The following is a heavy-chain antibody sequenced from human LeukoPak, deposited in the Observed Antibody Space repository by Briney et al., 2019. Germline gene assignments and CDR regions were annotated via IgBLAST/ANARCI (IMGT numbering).Heavy chain of an antibody. CDR2: IYTSGST. CDR3: ARRLRTSRAFDI. V-gene: IGHV4-4*09. CDR1: GGSIRSYY. J-gene: IGHJ3*02. Sequence: PSETLSLTCTVSGGSIRSYYWNWIRQPPGKGLEWIGYIYTSGSTNYNPPLKSRVTISEDTSKNQFSLRLSSVTAADTAVYYCARRLRTSRAFDIWGQGTMVTVS. D-gene: IGHD2-2*01.